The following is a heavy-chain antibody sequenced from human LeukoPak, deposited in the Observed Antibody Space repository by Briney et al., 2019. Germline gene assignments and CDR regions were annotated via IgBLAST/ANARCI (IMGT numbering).Heavy chain of an antibody. CDR1: GFIFSSYG. CDR2: IWYDGSNK. Sequence: GRSLRLSCAASGFIFSSYGMHWVRQAPGKGLEWVAVIWYDGSNKYYADSVKGRFTISRDNSKNTLYLQMNSLRAEDTAVYYCARGSWDIVVVPAAMQFDPWGQGTLVTVSS. CDR3: ARGSWDIVVVPAAMQFDP. V-gene: IGHV3-33*01. J-gene: IGHJ5*02. D-gene: IGHD2-2*01.